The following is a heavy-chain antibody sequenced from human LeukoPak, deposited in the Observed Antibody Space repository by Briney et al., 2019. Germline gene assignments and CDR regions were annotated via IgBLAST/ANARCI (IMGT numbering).Heavy chain of an antibody. V-gene: IGHV3-30*18. CDR1: GFTFSSYG. J-gene: IGHJ4*02. D-gene: IGHD3-22*01. CDR3: AKGPSAYYYDSSY. CDR2: ISYDGSNK. Sequence: PGGSLRLSCAASGFTFSSYGMHWVRQAPGKGLEWVAVISYDGSNKYYADSVKGRFTISRDNPKNTLYLQMNSLRAEDTAVYYCAKGPSAYYYDSSYWGQGTLVTVSS.